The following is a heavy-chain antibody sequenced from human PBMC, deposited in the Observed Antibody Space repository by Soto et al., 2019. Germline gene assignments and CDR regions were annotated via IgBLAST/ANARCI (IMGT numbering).Heavy chain of an antibody. J-gene: IGHJ3*02. V-gene: IGHV4-39*01. CDR3: VEDDYGDYGASGAFDI. D-gene: IGHD4-17*01. CDR1: GGSISSSSYY. CDR2: IYYSGST. Sequence: SETLSLTCTVSGGSISSSSYYWGWIRQPPGKGLEWIGSIYYSGSTYYNPSLKSRVTISVDTSKNQFSLKLSSVTAADTAVYYYVEDDYGDYGASGAFDIWGQGTMVTVSS.